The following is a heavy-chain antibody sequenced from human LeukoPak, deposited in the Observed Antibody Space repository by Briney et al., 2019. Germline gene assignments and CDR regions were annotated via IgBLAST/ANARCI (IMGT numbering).Heavy chain of an antibody. CDR2: INSDGSST. V-gene: IGHV3-74*01. Sequence: GESLRLSCAASGFTFSSYWMHWVRQAPGKGLVWVSRINSDGSSTSYADSVKGRFTISRDNAKNTLYLQMNSLRAEDTAVYYCARGQVIVVAGAFDIWGQGTMVTVSS. D-gene: IGHD3-22*01. CDR3: ARGQVIVVAGAFDI. J-gene: IGHJ3*02. CDR1: GFTFSSYW.